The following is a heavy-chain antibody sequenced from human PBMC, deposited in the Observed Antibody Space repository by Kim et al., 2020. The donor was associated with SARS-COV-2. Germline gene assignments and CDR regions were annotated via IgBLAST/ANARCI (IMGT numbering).Heavy chain of an antibody. CDR3: ARHGDTAMVTPDY. Sequence: NPSRKGRVTIAVDTSKNQFDLKLSSVTAADTAVYYCARHGDTAMVTPDYWGQGTLVTVSS. V-gene: IGHV4-39*01. D-gene: IGHD5-18*01. J-gene: IGHJ4*02.